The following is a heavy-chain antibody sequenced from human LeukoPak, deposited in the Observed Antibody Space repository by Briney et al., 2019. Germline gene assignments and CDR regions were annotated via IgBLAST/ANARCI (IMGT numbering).Heavy chain of an antibody. Sequence: GGSLRLSCAASGFTFSNAYMNWVRQAPGKGLEWVSAISGSGGSTYYADSVKGRFTISRDNSKHTLYLQMNSLRAEDTAVYYCAKAPDSWLYYFDYWGQGTLVTVSS. CDR2: ISGSGGST. D-gene: IGHD6-13*01. V-gene: IGHV3-23*01. J-gene: IGHJ4*02. CDR3: AKAPDSWLYYFDY. CDR1: GFTFSNAY.